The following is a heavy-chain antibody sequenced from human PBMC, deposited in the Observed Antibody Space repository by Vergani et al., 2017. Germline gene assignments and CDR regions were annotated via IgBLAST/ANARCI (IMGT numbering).Heavy chain of an antibody. D-gene: IGHD6-6*01. CDR2: IWYDGSNK. CDR3: ARDQLRGRYSSSDGPDY. Sequence: QVQLVESGGGVVQPGRSLRLSCAASGFTFSSYGMHWVRQAPGKGLEWVAVIWYDGSNKYYADSVKGRFTISRDNAKNSLYLQMNSLRAEDTAVYYCARDQLRGRYSSSDGPDYWGQGTLVTVSS. J-gene: IGHJ4*02. CDR1: GFTFSSYG. V-gene: IGHV3-33*01.